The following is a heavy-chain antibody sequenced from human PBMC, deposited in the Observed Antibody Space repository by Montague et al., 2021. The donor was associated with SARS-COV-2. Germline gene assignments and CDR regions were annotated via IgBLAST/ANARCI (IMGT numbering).Heavy chain of an antibody. J-gene: IGHJ4*02. CDR1: GGPMNSGGYY. V-gene: IGHV4-31*03. Sequence: TLSLTCTVSGGPMNSGGYYWSWIRQPPGKGLEWIGYIYYTGSTFYNPSLKSRLTMSVDTSQNQFSLRLISVTAADTAVYYCARGRGYTGYDSDWGQGTLVTVTS. CDR2: IYYTGST. D-gene: IGHD5-12*01. CDR3: ARGRGYTGYDSD.